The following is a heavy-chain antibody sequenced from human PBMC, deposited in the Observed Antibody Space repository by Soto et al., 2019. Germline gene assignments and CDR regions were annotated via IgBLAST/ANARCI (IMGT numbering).Heavy chain of an antibody. J-gene: IGHJ6*03. Sequence: QAQLVESGGGVVQPGRSLRLSCAASGFTFSSYGMHWVRQAPGKGLEWVAVIWYDGSNKYYADSVKGRFTISRDNSKNPLYLQMNSLRAEDRAVYYCARKTEAYYYYYMDVWGKGTTVTGSS. CDR1: GFTFSSYG. D-gene: IGHD1-1*01. CDR2: IWYDGSNK. V-gene: IGHV3-33*01. CDR3: ARKTEAYYYYYMDV.